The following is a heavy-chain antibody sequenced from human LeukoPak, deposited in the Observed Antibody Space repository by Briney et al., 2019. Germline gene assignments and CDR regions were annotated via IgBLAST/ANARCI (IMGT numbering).Heavy chain of an antibody. CDR3: ARGRRPYYFDF. V-gene: IGHV4-59*01. CDR2: IYFSVYSGYP. CDR1: GGSITDYY. Sequence: SETLSLTCAVSGGSITDYYWSWIRQPPGKGLEWIGYIYFSVYSGYPNNNPSLESRVTISVDTSKNQFSLKLSSVTAADTAVYYCARGRRPYYFDFWGQGIKVTVSS. J-gene: IGHJ4*02.